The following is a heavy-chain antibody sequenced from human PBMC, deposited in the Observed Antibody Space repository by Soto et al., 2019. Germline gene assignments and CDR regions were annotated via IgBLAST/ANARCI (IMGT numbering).Heavy chain of an antibody. CDR1: GYSFTSYW. D-gene: IGHD6-13*01. J-gene: IGHJ6*03. CDR2: IYPGDSAT. Sequence: GESLKISCKRSGYSFTSYWIGWVRQMPGKGLEWMGIIYPGDSATRYSPSFQGQVTTSADKSISTAYLQWSSLKASDTAMYYCARQGQAAAGFRPYYYYYMDVWGKGTTVTVSS. CDR3: ARQGQAAAGFRPYYYYYMDV. V-gene: IGHV5-51*01.